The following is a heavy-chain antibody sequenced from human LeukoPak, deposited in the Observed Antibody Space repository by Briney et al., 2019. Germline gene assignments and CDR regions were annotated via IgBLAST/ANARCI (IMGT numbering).Heavy chain of an antibody. J-gene: IGHJ6*03. Sequence: GGSLRLSCTASGFTFSFYDMHWVRLAPGKGLEWVSGITTAPETYYSDSVKGRFTISRDNSKNTLYLQMNSLRAEDTAVYYCARDRSIAARRNYYYMGVWGKGTTVTVSS. CDR3: ARDRSIAARRNYYYMGV. D-gene: IGHD6-6*01. CDR2: ITTAPET. CDR1: GFTFSFYD. V-gene: IGHV3-13*01.